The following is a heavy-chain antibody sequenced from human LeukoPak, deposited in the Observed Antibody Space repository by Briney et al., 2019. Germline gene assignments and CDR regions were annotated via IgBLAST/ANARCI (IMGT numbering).Heavy chain of an antibody. CDR2: INWNGGST. D-gene: IGHD6-19*01. CDR3: ARGGSTGWYSFDY. V-gene: IGHV3-20*04. J-gene: IGHJ4*02. Sequence: GGSLRLSCVASGFRFDDYGMSWVRQAPGKGLEWVSGINWNGGSTGYADSVKGRFTISRDNAKNSLYLRMNSLRAEDTALYYCARGGSTGWYSFDYWGRGTLVSVSS. CDR1: GFRFDDYG.